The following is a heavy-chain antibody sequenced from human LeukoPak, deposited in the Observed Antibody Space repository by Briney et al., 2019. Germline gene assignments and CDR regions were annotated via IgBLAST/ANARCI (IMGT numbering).Heavy chain of an antibody. V-gene: IGHV3-9*01. CDR3: ARRSFDY. J-gene: IGHJ4*02. CDR1: GFTFSSYA. Sequence: GGSLRLSCAASGFTFSSYAMSWVRQAPGKGLEWVSGISWNSGSIGYADSVKGRFTISRDNAKNSLYLQMNSLRAEDTALYYCARRSFDYWGQGTLVTVSS. CDR2: ISWNSGSI.